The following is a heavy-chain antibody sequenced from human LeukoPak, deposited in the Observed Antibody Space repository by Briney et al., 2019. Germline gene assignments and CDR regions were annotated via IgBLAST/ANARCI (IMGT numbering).Heavy chain of an antibody. Sequence: GGSLRLSCAASGFTFSSYWMSWVRQAPGKGLEWVANIKQDGSEKYYVDSVKGRFTISRDNAKNSLYLQMNSLRAEDTAVYYCARVPAPIQYYDILTGYSVPPDYWGQGTLVTVSS. J-gene: IGHJ4*02. D-gene: IGHD3-9*01. V-gene: IGHV3-7*03. CDR1: GFTFSSYW. CDR2: IKQDGSEK. CDR3: ARVPAPIQYYDILTGYSVPPDY.